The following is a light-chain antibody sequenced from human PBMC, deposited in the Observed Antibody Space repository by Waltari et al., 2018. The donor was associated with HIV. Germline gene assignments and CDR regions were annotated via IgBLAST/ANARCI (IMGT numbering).Light chain of an antibody. CDR3: QVWDSGSDRVV. V-gene: IGLV3-21*04. CDR1: TIGDKS. Sequence: SYVVTQPPSLSVAPGKTASITCGGNTIGDKSVHWYQQKAGQAPVLVIYYDDVRPSGIPERFSTSNSGNTATLTITRVEAGDEADYYCQVWDSGSDRVVFGGGTKLTVL. J-gene: IGLJ2*01. CDR2: YDD.